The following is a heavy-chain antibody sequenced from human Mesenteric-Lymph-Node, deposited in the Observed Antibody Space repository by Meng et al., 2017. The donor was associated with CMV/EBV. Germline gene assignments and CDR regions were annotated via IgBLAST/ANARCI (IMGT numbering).Heavy chain of an antibody. V-gene: IGHV5-51*01. CDR2: IFPGDSDT. CDR1: GYSFTSNW. Sequence: GGSLRLSCAASGYSFTSNWIGWVRQMPGKGLEWMGTIFPGDSDTRYSPSFEGKVTMSADKSIRTAYLQWGNVKASDTAMYYCARLLNYDFWTGYLNDFDIWGQGKMVTVSS. D-gene: IGHD3-3*01. J-gene: IGHJ3*02. CDR3: ARLLNYDFWTGYLNDFDI.